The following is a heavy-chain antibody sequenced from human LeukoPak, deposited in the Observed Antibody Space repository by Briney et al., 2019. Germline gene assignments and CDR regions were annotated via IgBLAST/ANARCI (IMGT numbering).Heavy chain of an antibody. J-gene: IGHJ4*02. Sequence: ASVKVSCKASGYTFTSYYMHWVRRAPGQGLEWMGIINPSGGSTDYAQKFQGRVTMTRDTATSTVYMELSSLRSEDTAVYYCAKAAPRSNNQLDYWGQGTLVTVSS. CDR2: INPSGGST. CDR3: AKAAPRSNNQLDY. V-gene: IGHV1-46*01. D-gene: IGHD1-14*01. CDR1: GYTFTSYY.